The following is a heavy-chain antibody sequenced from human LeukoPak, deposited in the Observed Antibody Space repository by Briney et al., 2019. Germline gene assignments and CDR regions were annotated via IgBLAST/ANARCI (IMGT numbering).Heavy chain of an antibody. CDR3: ARGSGIVVVPAASYYYYYGMDV. CDR1: GGSFSGYY. J-gene: IGHJ6*02. CDR2: INHSGST. Sequence: PSETLSLTCAVYGGSFSGYYWSWIRQPPGKGLEWIGEINHSGSTNYNPSLESRVTISVDTSKNQFSLKLSSVTAADTAVYYCARGSGIVVVPAASYYYYYGMDVWGQGTTVTVSS. V-gene: IGHV4-34*01. D-gene: IGHD2-2*01.